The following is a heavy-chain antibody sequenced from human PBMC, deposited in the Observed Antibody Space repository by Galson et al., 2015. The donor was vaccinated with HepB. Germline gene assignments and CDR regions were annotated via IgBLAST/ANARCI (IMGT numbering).Heavy chain of an antibody. V-gene: IGHV3-30*18. CDR3: AKDPRGLRWEPRPSPGDY. Sequence: SLRLSCAASGFTFSSYGMHWVRQAPGKGLEWVAVISSDRSNKYYARSVKGRFTISRDNSKNTLYLQMNSLRAEDTAAYYCAKDPRGLRWEPRPSPGDYWGQGTLVTVSS. CDR2: ISSDRSNK. D-gene: IGHD1-26*01. CDR1: GFTFSSYG. J-gene: IGHJ4*02.